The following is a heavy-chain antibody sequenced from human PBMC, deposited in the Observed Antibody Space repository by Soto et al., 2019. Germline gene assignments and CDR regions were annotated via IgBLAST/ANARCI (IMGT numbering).Heavy chain of an antibody. CDR2: MNPNTGNS. Sequence: ASMKVSCKSSGYTFTSYDIYWVRQASGQGLDWMGWMNPNTGNSGYSHKFQGRVTMTSDTSISTAHMELSSLRSEDTAVYYCARRAETNGWNGFGADKYYFDFWGQGTLVTVSS. CDR1: GYTFTSYD. V-gene: IGHV1-8*01. D-gene: IGHD1-1*01. CDR3: ARRAETNGWNGFGADKYYFDF. J-gene: IGHJ4*02.